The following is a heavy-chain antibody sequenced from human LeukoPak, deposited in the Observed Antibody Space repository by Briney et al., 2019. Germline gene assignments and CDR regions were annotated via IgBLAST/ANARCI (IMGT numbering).Heavy chain of an antibody. CDR3: ARGYDSSGYYYGGLDY. V-gene: IGHV4-4*07. CDR1: GGSISSYY. J-gene: IGHJ4*02. D-gene: IGHD3-22*01. Sequence: SETLSLTCTVSGGSISSYYWSWIRQPAGKGLEWIGRIYTSGSTNYNPSLKSRVTMSVDTSKNQFSLKLSSMTAADTAVYYCARGYDSSGYYYGGLDYWGQGTLVTVSS. CDR2: IYTSGST.